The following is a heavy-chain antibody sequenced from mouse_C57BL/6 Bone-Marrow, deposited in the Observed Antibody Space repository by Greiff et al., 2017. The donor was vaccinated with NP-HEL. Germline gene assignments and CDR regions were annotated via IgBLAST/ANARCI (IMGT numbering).Heavy chain of an antibody. D-gene: IGHD4-1*02. CDR2: IDPSESYT. CDR1: GYTFTSYW. CDR3: ARTNWDDDY. V-gene: IGHV1-69*01. Sequence: VQLQQPGAELVMPGASVKLSCKASGYTFTSYWMHWVKQRPGQGLEWIGEIDPSESYTNYNQKFKGKSTLTVDKSSSTAYMQLSSLTSEDSAVYYCARTNWDDDYWGQGTTLTVSS. J-gene: IGHJ2*01.